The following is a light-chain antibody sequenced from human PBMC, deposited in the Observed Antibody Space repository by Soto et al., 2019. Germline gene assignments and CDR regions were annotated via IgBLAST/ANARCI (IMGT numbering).Light chain of an antibody. CDR2: SNN. Sequence: QPVLTQPPSASGTPGQRVTISCSGSSSNIGSNTVTWYQQLPGTAPKLLSYSNNQRPSGVPDRFSGSKSGTSASLAISGLQSEDEADYYCAAWDDSLNGYWVFGGGTKVTVL. CDR3: AAWDDSLNGYWV. CDR1: SSNIGSNT. V-gene: IGLV1-44*01. J-gene: IGLJ3*02.